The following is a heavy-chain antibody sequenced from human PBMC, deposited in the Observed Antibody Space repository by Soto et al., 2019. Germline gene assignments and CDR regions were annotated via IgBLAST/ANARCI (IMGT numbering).Heavy chain of an antibody. Sequence: QPGGSLRLSCAASGFTFRDYAISWVRQAPGKGLEWVSGISGGSGNTYYADSVKGRFTISRDNSKNTVYLQMNSLRVEDTAIYYCAKVDSAWLRPSDYWGQGTLVTVSS. V-gene: IGHV3-23*01. CDR1: GFTFRDYA. CDR2: ISGGSGNT. CDR3: AKVDSAWLRPSDY. D-gene: IGHD6-19*01. J-gene: IGHJ4*02.